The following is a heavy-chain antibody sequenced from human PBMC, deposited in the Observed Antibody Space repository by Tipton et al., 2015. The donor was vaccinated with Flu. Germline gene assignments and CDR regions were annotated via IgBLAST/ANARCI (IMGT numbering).Heavy chain of an antibody. V-gene: IGHV6-1*01. CDR3: ARGRDNAFDV. D-gene: IGHD1-14*01. J-gene: IGHJ3*01. CDR2: AYSRFKWNF. Sequence: GLVKPSQTPSLTCAISGDNVSTFGAAWNWIRQSPSRGLEWLGRAYSRFKWNFDYAESVRSRLTINVDTFKNQVSLQLSSVTPEDTSVYFCARGRDNAFDVWGQGTKVIVSS. CDR1: GDNVSTFGAA.